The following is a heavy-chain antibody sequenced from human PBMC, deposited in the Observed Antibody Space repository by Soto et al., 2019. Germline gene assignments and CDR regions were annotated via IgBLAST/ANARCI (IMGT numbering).Heavy chain of an antibody. CDR3: AKVRFRVRGVIYYYYYGMDV. D-gene: IGHD3-10*01. J-gene: IGHJ6*02. CDR1: GFTFSSYG. Sequence: GGSLRLSCAASGFTFSSYGMHWVRQAPGKGLEWVAVISYDGSNKYYADSVKGRFTISRDNSKNTLYLQMNSLRAEDTAVYYCAKVRFRVRGVIYYYYYGMDVWGQGTTVTVSS. V-gene: IGHV3-30*18. CDR2: ISYDGSNK.